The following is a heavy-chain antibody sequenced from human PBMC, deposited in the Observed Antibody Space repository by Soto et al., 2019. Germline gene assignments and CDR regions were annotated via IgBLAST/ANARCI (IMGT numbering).Heavy chain of an antibody. CDR3: ARDAQVCSSTSCYDWFDP. J-gene: IGHJ5*02. V-gene: IGHV1-2*02. Sequence: GASVKVSCKASGYTFTGYYMHWVRQAPGQGLEWMGWINPNSGGTNYAQKFQGRVTMTRDTSISTAYMELSRLRSDDTAVYYCARDAQVCSSTSCYDWFDPWGQGTLVTVS. CDR1: GYTFTGYY. CDR2: INPNSGGT. D-gene: IGHD2-2*01.